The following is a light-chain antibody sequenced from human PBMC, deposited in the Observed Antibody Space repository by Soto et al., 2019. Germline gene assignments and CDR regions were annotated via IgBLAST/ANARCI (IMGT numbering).Light chain of an antibody. Sequence: EIVLTQSPATLSLSPGERATLSCRASQSVSSQLAWYQQKPGQAPRLLIYDASTRAACIPARFSGSGSGTEFTLTITILQSEDFAVYYCQQFHNWPRTFGQGTKV. CDR1: QSVSSQ. V-gene: IGKV3-15*01. CDR2: DAS. CDR3: QQFHNWPRT. J-gene: IGKJ1*01.